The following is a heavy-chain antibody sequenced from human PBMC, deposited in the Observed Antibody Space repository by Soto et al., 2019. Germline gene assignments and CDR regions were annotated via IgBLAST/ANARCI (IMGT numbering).Heavy chain of an antibody. D-gene: IGHD3-22*01. Sequence: SETLSLTCTVSGGSISSYYWSWIRQPPGQGLEWIGYIYHSGSTNYNPSLENRVTIALDTSKNQFSLKLRSVTAADTALYYCARGYYDSSAYYFRGFDFWGQGILVTVSS. CDR1: GGSISSYY. CDR2: IYHSGST. CDR3: ARGYYDSSAYYFRGFDF. J-gene: IGHJ4*02. V-gene: IGHV4-59*12.